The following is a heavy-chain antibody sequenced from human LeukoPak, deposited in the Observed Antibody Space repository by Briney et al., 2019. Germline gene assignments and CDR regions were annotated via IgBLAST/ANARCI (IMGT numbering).Heavy chain of an antibody. D-gene: IGHD2-2*01. V-gene: IGHV1-69*13. CDR1: GGTFSSYA. CDR3: AADFGTSPKGYYYMDV. CDR2: IIPIFGTA. J-gene: IGHJ6*03. Sequence: SVKVSCKASGGTFSSYAISWVRQAPGQGLEWMGGIIPIFGTANYAQKFQGRVTITADESTSTAYMELSSLRSEDTAVYYCAADFGTSPKGYYYMDVWGKGTTVTISS.